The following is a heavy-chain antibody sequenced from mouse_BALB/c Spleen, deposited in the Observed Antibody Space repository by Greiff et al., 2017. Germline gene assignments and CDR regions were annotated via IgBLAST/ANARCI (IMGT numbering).Heavy chain of an antibody. J-gene: IGHJ4*01. D-gene: IGHD2-4*01. CDR1: GYSITSDYA. Sequence: EVQRVESGPGLVKPSQSLSLTCTVTGYSITSDYAWNWIRQFPGNKLEWMGYISYSGSTSYNPSLKSRISITRDTSKNQFFLQLNSVTTEDTATYYCARYDYDVKGYAMDYWGQGTSVTVSS. CDR3: ARYDYDVKGYAMDY. CDR2: ISYSGST. V-gene: IGHV3-2*02.